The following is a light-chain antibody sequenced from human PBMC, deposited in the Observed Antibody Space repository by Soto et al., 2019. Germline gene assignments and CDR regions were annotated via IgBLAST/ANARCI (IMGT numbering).Light chain of an antibody. CDR3: QKYNSVPIT. CDR2: AAT. J-gene: IGKJ5*01. V-gene: IGKV1-27*01. CDR1: QVIGTS. Sequence: DIQMTQSPSSLSASVGDNVTITCRASQVIGTSLAWYQQKPGKVPKLLIYAATTLQSGVPSRFSGSGSGTHFTPTISSLQSEDVATYYCQKYNSVPITFGQGTRLGI.